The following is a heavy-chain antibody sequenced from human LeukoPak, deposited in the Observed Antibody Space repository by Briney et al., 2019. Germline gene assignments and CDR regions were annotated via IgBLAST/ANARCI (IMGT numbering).Heavy chain of an antibody. CDR1: GGSISSSSYY. CDR2: IYYSGST. Sequence: PSETLSLTCTVPGGSISSSSYYWGWIRQPPGKGLEWIGSIYYSGSTYYNPSLKSRVTISVDTSKNQFSLKLSSVTDADMAVYYCAREGVGGYDFWSGYYRKSWFDPWGQGTLVTVSS. J-gene: IGHJ5*02. CDR3: AREGVGGYDFWSGYYRKSWFDP. V-gene: IGHV4-39*07. D-gene: IGHD3-3*01.